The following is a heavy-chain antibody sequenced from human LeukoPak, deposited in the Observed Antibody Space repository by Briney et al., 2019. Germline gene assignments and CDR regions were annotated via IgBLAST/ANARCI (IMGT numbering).Heavy chain of an antibody. J-gene: IGHJ4*02. V-gene: IGHV4-34*01. CDR2: INHSGST. Sequence: SETLSLTCAVHGGSFSGYYWSWIRQPPGKGLEWIGEINHSGSTNYNPSLKSRVTISVDTSKNQFSLRLSSVTAADTAVYYCARGLAAAARYFDYWGQGTLVAVSS. CDR1: GGSFSGYY. CDR3: ARGLAAAARYFDY. D-gene: IGHD6-13*01.